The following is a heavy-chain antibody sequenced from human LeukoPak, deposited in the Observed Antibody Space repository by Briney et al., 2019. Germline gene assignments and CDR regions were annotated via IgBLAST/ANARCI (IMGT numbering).Heavy chain of an antibody. CDR3: ARDLGGYDKFDY. CDR2: IYYSGST. V-gene: IGHV4-39*07. D-gene: IGHD5-12*01. CDR1: GGSISSSSYY. J-gene: IGHJ4*02. Sequence: PSETLSLTCTVSGGSISSSSYYWGWIRQPPGKGLEWIGSIYYSGSTYYNPSLRSRVTISVDTSKNQFSLKLNSVTAADTAVYCCARDLGGYDKFDYWGQGTLVTVSS.